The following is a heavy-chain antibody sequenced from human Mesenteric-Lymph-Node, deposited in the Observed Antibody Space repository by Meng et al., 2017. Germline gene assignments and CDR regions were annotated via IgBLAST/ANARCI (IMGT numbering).Heavy chain of an antibody. J-gene: IGHJ4*02. V-gene: IGHV1-46*01. D-gene: IGHD1-26*01. CDR1: GYTFSSYH. CDR2: INPSGGGT. Sequence: ASVKVSCKASGYTFSSYHMHWVRQAPGQGLKWMGIINPSGGGTSYPQKFQGRVTMTRDTSTSTVYMELSSLRSEDTAVYYCARGGSYYLFDYWGQGTLVTVSS. CDR3: ARGGSYYLFDY.